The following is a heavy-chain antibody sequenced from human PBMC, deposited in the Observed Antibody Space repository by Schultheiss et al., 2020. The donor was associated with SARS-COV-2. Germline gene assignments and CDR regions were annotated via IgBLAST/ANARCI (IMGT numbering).Heavy chain of an antibody. V-gene: IGHV3-53*01. CDR1: GFTVSSKY. J-gene: IGHJ6*02. CDR3: ARDLSSGYGMDV. CDR2: IYSGGNT. Sequence: GGSLRLSCAASGFTVSSKYMSWVRQAPGKGLEWVSVIYSGGNTYYADSVKGRFTISRDISKNTLNLQMNSLRVEDTAVYYCARDLSSGYGMDVWGQGTTVTVSS. D-gene: IGHD6-25*01.